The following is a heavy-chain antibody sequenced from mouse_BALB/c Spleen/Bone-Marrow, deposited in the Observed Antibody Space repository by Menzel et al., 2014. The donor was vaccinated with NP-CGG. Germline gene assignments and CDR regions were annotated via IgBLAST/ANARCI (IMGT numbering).Heavy chain of an antibody. CDR2: IDPANVNT. J-gene: IGHJ3*01. CDR3: ATYYYGGSLFAY. Sequence: VQLQQSGAELVKPGASVKLSCTASGFNIKNTYIHWVKQRPEQGLEWIGRIDPANVNTKYDPKFQGKATITADTSSNTAYLQLNSLTPEDTAVYYCATYYYGGSLFAYWGQGTLVTVSA. V-gene: IGHV14-3*02. D-gene: IGHD1-1*01. CDR1: GFNIKNTY.